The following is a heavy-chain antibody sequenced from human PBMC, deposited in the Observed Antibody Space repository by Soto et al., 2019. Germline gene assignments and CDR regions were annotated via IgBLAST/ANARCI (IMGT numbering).Heavy chain of an antibody. V-gene: IGHV5-51*01. J-gene: IGHJ5*02. CDR2: IYPGDSDT. Sequence: GESLKISCKGSGYSFTSYWIGWVRQMPGKGLEWMGIIYPGDSDTRYSPSFQGRVTISADRSTSTVFLQWASLKASDTAVYFCARKDKSGYFNWFDPWGQGTLVTVSS. CDR3: ARKDKSGYFNWFDP. CDR1: GYSFTSYW. D-gene: IGHD3-22*01.